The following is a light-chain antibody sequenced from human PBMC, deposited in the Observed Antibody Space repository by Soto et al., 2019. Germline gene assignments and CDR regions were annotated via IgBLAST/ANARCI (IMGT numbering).Light chain of an antibody. Sequence: EIVMTQSPATLSVSPGERATLSCRASQSVSGNLAWYQQKPGQAPRLLIYGASTRATGIPARFSGSGSGTEFTLTISRLQSADFAVYYCQQYNNWPPFTFGPGNKVDIK. J-gene: IGKJ3*01. CDR3: QQYNNWPPFT. CDR1: QSVSGN. V-gene: IGKV3-15*01. CDR2: GAS.